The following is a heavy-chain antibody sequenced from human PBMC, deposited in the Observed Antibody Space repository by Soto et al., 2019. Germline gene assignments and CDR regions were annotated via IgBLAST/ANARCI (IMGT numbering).Heavy chain of an antibody. Sequence: ASVKVSCKASGYTFTSYGISWVRQAPGQGLEWMGWISPNSGNTGYAQKFQGRVTMTRNTSISTAYMELSSLRSEDTAVYYCARERKGMDVWGQGTTVTVS. CDR3: ARERKGMDV. CDR2: ISPNSGNT. CDR1: GYTFTSYG. V-gene: IGHV1-8*02. J-gene: IGHJ6*02.